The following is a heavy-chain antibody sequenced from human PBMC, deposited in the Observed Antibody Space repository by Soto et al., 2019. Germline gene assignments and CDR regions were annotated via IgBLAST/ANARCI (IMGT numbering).Heavy chain of an antibody. CDR1: AGSMSGYY. D-gene: IGHD1-26*01. J-gene: IGHJ4*02. CDR3: ARAPRSGDCFDY. Sequence: SSTLSLTCSVSAGSMSGYYWAWILQPPGKGLEWIGYIYSGGSTFYNPSLKSRVTISLGTSKKRFSLRLTSVTPADTALHFCARAPRSGDCFDYWGQGTLVTVSS. CDR2: IYSGGST. V-gene: IGHV4-59*01.